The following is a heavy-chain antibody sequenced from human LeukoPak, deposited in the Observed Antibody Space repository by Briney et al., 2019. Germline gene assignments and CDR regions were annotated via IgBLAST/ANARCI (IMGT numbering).Heavy chain of an antibody. Sequence: SETLSLTCTVSGGSISSYYWSWIRQPPGKGLEWIGYTYYSGSTNYNPSLKSRVTISVDTSKNQFSLKLSSVTAADTAVYYCARGVNGEWELLTWGQGTLVTVSS. CDR2: TYYSGST. CDR3: ARGVNGEWELLT. D-gene: IGHD1-26*01. V-gene: IGHV4-59*01. J-gene: IGHJ5*02. CDR1: GGSISSYY.